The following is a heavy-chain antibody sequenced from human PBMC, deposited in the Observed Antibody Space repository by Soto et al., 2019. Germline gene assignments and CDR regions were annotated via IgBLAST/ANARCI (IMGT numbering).Heavy chain of an antibody. CDR2: IIDSGGST. D-gene: IGHD3-10*02. CDR1: GFTFSSCA. CDR3: AKEQLYIRGVIHNSYDP. J-gene: IGHJ5*02. Sequence: GSLILSCAASGFTFSSCAMGWVRQAPGKGLEWVSDIIDSGGSTYYADSVKGRFTISRDNSKNTLYLQMNSLRAEDTAVYYCAKEQLYIRGVIHNSYDPWGQGTLVTVSS. V-gene: IGHV3-23*01.